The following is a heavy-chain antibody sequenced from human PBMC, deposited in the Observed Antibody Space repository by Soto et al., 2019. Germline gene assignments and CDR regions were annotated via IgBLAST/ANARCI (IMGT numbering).Heavy chain of an antibody. CDR3: AKDQSNSNPLYYFDF. J-gene: IGHJ4*02. CDR1: GFTFSIYA. CDR2: MSRTGDNT. Sequence: GSLRLSCAASGFTFSIYAMTWVRQSLGKGLEWVSSMSRTGDNTYYADSVKGRFTISRDNSKNTLYLQMNSLRAEDTAIYYCAKDQSNSNPLYYFDFWGPGTLVTVSS. V-gene: IGHV3-23*01. D-gene: IGHD3-22*01.